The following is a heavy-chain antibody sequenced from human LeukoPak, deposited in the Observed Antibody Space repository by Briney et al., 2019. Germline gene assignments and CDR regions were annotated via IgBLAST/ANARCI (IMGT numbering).Heavy chain of an antibody. V-gene: IGHV4-34*01. D-gene: IGHD5-18*01. Sequence: SETLSLTCAVYGGSFSGYYWSWIRQPPGKGLEWIGEINHSGSTNYNPSLKSRVTISVDTSKNQFSLKLSSVTAADTAVYYCARATASGPEGDYWGQGTLVTVSS. J-gene: IGHJ4*02. CDR1: GGSFSGYY. CDR2: INHSGST. CDR3: ARATASGPEGDY.